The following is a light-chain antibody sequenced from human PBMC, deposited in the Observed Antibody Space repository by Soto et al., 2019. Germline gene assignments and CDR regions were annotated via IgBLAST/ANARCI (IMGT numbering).Light chain of an antibody. V-gene: IGKV1-5*03. CDR3: QHYNDYSRV. CDR1: QSVDNW. J-gene: IGKJ1*01. Sequence: DIQMTQSPSTLSASIGDRVTITCRASQSVDNWLAWYQQQPGKAPKLLIYKASSLQTGVPSRFSGSGSGTQFTLTHSSLQPDDFATYYCQHYNDYSRVFGQGTKVEIK. CDR2: KAS.